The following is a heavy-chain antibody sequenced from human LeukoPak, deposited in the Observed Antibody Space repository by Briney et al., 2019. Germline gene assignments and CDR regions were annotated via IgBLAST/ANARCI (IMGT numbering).Heavy chain of an antibody. D-gene: IGHD1-26*01. CDR2: IRDSGSSA. V-gene: IGHV3-23*01. CDR3: AKYGPQDSGSSHFDY. Sequence: GGALRLSCAASGFTFSSYAMSWVRQAPGKGLEWVSAIRDSGSSAHYADSVKGRFTTSRDNSKNTLFLQMNSLRAEDTAIYYCAKYGPQDSGSSHFDYWGQGALVTVSS. J-gene: IGHJ4*02. CDR1: GFTFSSYA.